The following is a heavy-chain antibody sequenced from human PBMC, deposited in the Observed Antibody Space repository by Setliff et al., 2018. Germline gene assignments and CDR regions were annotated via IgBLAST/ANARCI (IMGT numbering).Heavy chain of an antibody. CDR1: GFTFSRYW. CDR3: ARNIPWTQPIDY. V-gene: IGHV3-7*01. D-gene: IGHD2-21*01. Sequence: PGGSLRLSCVASGFTFSRYWMSWVRQAPGKGLEWVANIKEDGSEKYYMDSVKGRFTMSRDNAKNSLYLQMNSLRAEDTAVYYCARNIPWTQPIDYWGQGTLVTVSS. CDR2: IKEDGSEK. J-gene: IGHJ4*02.